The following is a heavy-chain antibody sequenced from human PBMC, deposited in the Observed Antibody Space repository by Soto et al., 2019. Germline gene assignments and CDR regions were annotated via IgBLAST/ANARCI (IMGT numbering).Heavy chain of an antibody. CDR2: IKSKTDGGTT. CDR3: TTQRGDYALFFYDY. Sequence: EVQLVESGGGLVKPGGSLRLSCAASGFTFSNAWMSWVRQAPGKGLEWVGRIKSKTDGGTTDYAAPVKGRFTISRDDSKNTLYLQMNSLKTEDTAVYYCTTQRGDYALFFYDYWGHGTLVTVSS. CDR1: GFTFSNAW. J-gene: IGHJ4*01. D-gene: IGHD4-17*01. V-gene: IGHV3-15*01.